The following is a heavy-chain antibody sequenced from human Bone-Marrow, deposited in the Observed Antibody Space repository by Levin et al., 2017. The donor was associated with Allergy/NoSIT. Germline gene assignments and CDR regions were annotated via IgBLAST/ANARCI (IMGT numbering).Heavy chain of an antibody. D-gene: IGHD3-22*01. V-gene: IGHV4-31*03. CDR3: ARDPDYDRAFDI. Sequence: SETLSLTCTVSGASINSGTYDWSWIRQLPGKGLEYIASVYSTGNTNYNPSLKTRATVSLDTSQNQFSLKLSSVTAADTAVYYCARDPDYDRAFDIWGQGTMVTVSS. J-gene: IGHJ3*02. CDR1: GASINSGTYD. CDR2: VYSTGNT.